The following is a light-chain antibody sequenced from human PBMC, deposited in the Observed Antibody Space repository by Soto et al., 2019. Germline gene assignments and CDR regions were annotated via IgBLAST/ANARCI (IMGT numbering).Light chain of an antibody. Sequence: AIHMTQSPSSLSASLVDTVTITCLASQGIRNDLGWYQQKPGKAPNLLIYAASSLQSGVPSRFSGSGSGTDFTLTISSLQPDDFATYYCQHYNSYSEAFGQGTMVDIK. J-gene: IGKJ1*01. CDR1: QGIRND. CDR2: AAS. CDR3: QHYNSYSEA. V-gene: IGKV1-6*01.